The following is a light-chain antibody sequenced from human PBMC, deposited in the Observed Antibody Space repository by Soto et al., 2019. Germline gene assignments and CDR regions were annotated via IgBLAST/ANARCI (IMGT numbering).Light chain of an antibody. CDR3: CLYVGATTYV. J-gene: IGLJ1*01. V-gene: IGLV2-23*01. CDR2: EGH. Sequence: QSVLAQPASVSGSPGQSITISCTGASGYVGTYSLVSWYQQHPGKAPKVVIYEGHKRPSGVPDRFSGSTSVNTASLTISGLPTDDEADYYCCLYVGATTYVFGTGTKVTVL. CDR1: SGYVGTYSL.